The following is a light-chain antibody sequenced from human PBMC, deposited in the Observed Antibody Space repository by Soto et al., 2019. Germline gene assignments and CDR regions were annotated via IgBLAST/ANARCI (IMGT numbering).Light chain of an antibody. V-gene: IGKV3-15*01. CDR2: GTS. Sequence: EIVMTQSPATLSVSAGERATLSCRASQSVSSNLAWYQQKPGQAPRLLIYGTSTRATGIPARFSGSGSGTEFTLTISSLQSEDFAVYYCQHFNNWPPKYTFGQGTRLEIK. CDR1: QSVSSN. J-gene: IGKJ2*01. CDR3: QHFNNWPPKYT.